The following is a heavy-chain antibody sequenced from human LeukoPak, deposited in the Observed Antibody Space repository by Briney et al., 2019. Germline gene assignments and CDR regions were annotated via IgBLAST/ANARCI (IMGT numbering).Heavy chain of an antibody. D-gene: IGHD2-2*01. V-gene: IGHV1-69*01. CDR3: ARDVGYCSSTSCYFDY. CDR1: GGTFSSYA. J-gene: IGHJ4*02. Sequence: SVKVSCMASGGTFSSYAISWVRQAPGQGLEWMGGIIPIFGTANFAQKFQGRVTIPADESTSTAYMELSSLRSEDTAVYYCARDVGYCSSTSCYFDYWGQGTLVTVSS. CDR2: IIPIFGTA.